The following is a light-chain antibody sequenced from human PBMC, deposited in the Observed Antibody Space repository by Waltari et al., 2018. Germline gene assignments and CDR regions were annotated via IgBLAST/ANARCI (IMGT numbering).Light chain of an antibody. J-gene: IGKJ4*01. CDR1: HVISSY. Sequence: IPLTQSPSSLYASLADRVTITCRASHVISSYLAWYQQKPGKAPRLLIYAASTLQSGVPSRFSGSGSGTDFTLTISSLQPEDFATDYCQQLNSFPLTFGGGTKVEIK. CDR2: AAS. V-gene: IGKV1-9*01. CDR3: QQLNSFPLT.